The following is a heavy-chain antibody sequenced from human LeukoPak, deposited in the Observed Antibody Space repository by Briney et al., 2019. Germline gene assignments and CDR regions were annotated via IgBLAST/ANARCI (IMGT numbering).Heavy chain of an antibody. CDR3: ARRRGVATNYFDY. CDR2: NYYSGST. CDR1: GGSISSSTYY. Sequence: SETLSLTCTVSGGSISSSTYYWGWIRQPPGKGLEWIGTNYYSGSTFYNPSLKSRVTISVDTSKNQFSLKLSSVTAADTAVYYCARRRGVATNYFDYWGQGTQVSVSS. V-gene: IGHV4-39*01. D-gene: IGHD5-12*01. J-gene: IGHJ4*02.